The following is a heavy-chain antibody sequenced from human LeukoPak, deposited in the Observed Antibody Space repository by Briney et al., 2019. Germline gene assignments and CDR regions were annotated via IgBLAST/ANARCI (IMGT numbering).Heavy chain of an antibody. V-gene: IGHV4-4*02. CDR3: ARDGLYATTGTTDAFDI. CDR1: GGPISSSNW. Sequence: SGTLSLTRAVSGGPISSSNWWGWVRQPPGKGLEWIGEIYHSGSTNYNPSLKSRVTISVDKSKNQFSLNLSSVTAADTAVYYCARDGLYATTGTTDAFDIWGQGKMVTVSS. D-gene: IGHD1-1*01. J-gene: IGHJ3*02. CDR2: IYHSGST.